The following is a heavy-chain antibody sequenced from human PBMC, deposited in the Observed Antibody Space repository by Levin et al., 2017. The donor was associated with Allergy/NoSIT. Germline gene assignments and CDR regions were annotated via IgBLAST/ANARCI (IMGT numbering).Heavy chain of an antibody. CDR3: AKTICSNGVCDGFDY. D-gene: IGHD2-8*01. CDR2: MNPNSGNT. Sequence: GESLKISCQASGYTFTNYDINWVRQATGQGPEWMGWMNPNSGNTGYAQKFQGRVTMTRDTSISTAYMELSSLRSEDTAVYYCAKTICSNGVCDGFDYWGQGTLVTVSS. V-gene: IGHV1-8*01. J-gene: IGHJ4*02. CDR1: GYTFTNYD.